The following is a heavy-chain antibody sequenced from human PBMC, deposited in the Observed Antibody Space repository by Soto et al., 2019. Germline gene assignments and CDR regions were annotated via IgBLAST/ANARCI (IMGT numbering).Heavy chain of an antibody. CDR1: GCSISSGGYY. V-gene: IGHV4-31*03. J-gene: IGHJ4*02. CDR2: IYYSGST. D-gene: IGHD2-2*01. Sequence: QVQLQESGPGLVKPSQTLSLTCTVSGCSISSGGYYWSWIRQHPVKGLEWIVYIYYSGSTYYNPSLKSRVTISVDTSKNQFSLQLSSVTAADTAVYYCARVVPAAIHPDYWGQGPLVTVSS. CDR3: ARVVPAAIHPDY.